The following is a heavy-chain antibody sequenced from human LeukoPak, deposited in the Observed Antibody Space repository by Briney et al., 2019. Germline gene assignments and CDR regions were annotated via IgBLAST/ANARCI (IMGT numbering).Heavy chain of an antibody. V-gene: IGHV4-59*01. CDR2: IYYSGST. D-gene: IGHD2-2*01. CDR3: ARGDFCSSSNCYLRPMDV. CDR1: AGSISVYY. Sequence: PSETLSLTCTVAAGSISVYYWKWIRQPPGKGLEWIGYIYYSGSTTYNPSLKSRVTMSVDTAKNQFSLKLRSVTAADTAVYYCARGDFCSSSNCYLRPMDVWGKGTTVTVSS. J-gene: IGHJ6*03.